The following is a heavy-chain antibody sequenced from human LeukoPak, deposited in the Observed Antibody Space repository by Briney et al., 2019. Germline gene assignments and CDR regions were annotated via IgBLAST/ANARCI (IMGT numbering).Heavy chain of an antibody. D-gene: IGHD3-22*01. Sequence: ASVKVSCKASGYTFTGYYMHWVRQAPGQGLKWMGIINPSSGNTSYAQKFQGRVTMTRDMSTSTVYMELSSLRSEDTAVYYCARAYRYDSSGENWFDPWGQGTLVTVSS. CDR2: INPSSGNT. V-gene: IGHV1-46*01. J-gene: IGHJ5*02. CDR3: ARAYRYDSSGENWFDP. CDR1: GYTFTGYY.